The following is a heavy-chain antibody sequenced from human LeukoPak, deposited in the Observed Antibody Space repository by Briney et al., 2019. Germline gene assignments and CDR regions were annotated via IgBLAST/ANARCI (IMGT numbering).Heavy chain of an antibody. CDR3: ARWYGSGSNYYNYYYYMDV. CDR2: IYHSGST. D-gene: IGHD3-10*01. CDR1: GYSISSGYY. J-gene: IGHJ6*03. Sequence: SETLSLTCTVSGYSISSGYYWGWIRQPPGKGLEWIGSIYHSGSTYYNPSLKSRVTISVDTSKNQFSLKLSSVTAADTAVYYCARWYGSGSNYYNYYYYMDVWGKGTTVTVSS. V-gene: IGHV4-38-2*02.